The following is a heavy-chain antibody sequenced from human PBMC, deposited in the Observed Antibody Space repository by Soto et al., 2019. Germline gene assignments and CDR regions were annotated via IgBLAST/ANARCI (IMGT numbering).Heavy chain of an antibody. CDR2: ISYDGSNK. V-gene: IGHV3-30*18. CDR3: AKDYGSGWYYYYYGMDV. D-gene: IGHD6-19*01. Sequence: PGGSLRLSCAASGFTFSSYGMHWVRQAPGKGLKWVAVISYDGSNKYYADSVKGRFTISRDNSKNTLYLQMNSLRAEDTAVYYCAKDYGSGWYYYYYGMDVWGQGTTVTVSS. J-gene: IGHJ6*02. CDR1: GFTFSSYG.